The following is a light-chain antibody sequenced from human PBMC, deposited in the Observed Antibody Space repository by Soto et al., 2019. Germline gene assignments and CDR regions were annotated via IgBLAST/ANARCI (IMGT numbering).Light chain of an antibody. J-gene: IGLJ1*01. Sequence: QSVLTQPPSASGSPRQSVTISCTGTRNDIGAYEFVSWYQHHPGKAPKLIIYEVVQRPSGVPDRFSGSKSGNTASLTVSGLQAADEADYYCKSYAGSNTYVFGTGTKVTVL. V-gene: IGLV2-8*01. CDR3: KSYAGSNTYV. CDR2: EVV. CDR1: RNDIGAYEF.